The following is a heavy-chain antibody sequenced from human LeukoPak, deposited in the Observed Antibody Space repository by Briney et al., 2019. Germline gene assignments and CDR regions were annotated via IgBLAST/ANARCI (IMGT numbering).Heavy chain of an antibody. D-gene: IGHD4-23*01. CDR3: ARDRGRTTVVTPGDYYYYYGMDV. CDR2: IIPIFGTA. V-gene: IGHV1-69*13. J-gene: IGHJ6*02. CDR1: GYTFINYG. Sequence: SVKVSCKASGYTFINYGVTWVRQAPGQGLEWMGGIIPIFGTANYAQKFQGRVTITADESTSTAYMELSSLRSEDTAVYYCARDRGRTTVVTPGDYYYYYGMDVWGQGTTVTVSS.